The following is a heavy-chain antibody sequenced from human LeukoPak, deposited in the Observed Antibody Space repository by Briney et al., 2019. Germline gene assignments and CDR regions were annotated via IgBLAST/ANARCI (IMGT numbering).Heavy chain of an antibody. D-gene: IGHD6-19*01. J-gene: IGHJ6*02. CDR1: GGSFSGYY. CDR2: INHSGST. Sequence: SETLSLTCAVYGGSFSGYYWSWIRQPPGKGLEWIGEINHSGSTNYNPSLKSRVTISVDTSKNQFSLKLSSVTAADTAVYYCARVPHALVAGIGGGMDVWGQGTTVTVSS. CDR3: ARVPHALVAGIGGGMDV. V-gene: IGHV4-34*01.